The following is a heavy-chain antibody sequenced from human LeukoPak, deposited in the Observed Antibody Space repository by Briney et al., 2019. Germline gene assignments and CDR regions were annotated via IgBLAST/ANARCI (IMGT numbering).Heavy chain of an antibody. CDR3: ARQGGYYDFWSGYVDY. CDR2: IYYSGST. D-gene: IGHD3-3*01. V-gene: IGHV4-39*01. Sequence: ASETLSLTCTVSGGFISSSSYYWGWIRQPPGKGLEWIGSIYYSGSTYYNPSLKSRVTISVDTSKNQFSLKLSSVTAADTAVYYCARQGGYYDFWSGYVDYWGQGTLVTVSS. J-gene: IGHJ4*02. CDR1: GGFISSSSYY.